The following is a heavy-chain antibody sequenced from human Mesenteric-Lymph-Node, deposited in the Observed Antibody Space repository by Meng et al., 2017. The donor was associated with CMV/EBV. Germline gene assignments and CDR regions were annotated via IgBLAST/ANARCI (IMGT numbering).Heavy chain of an antibody. CDR2: MYYSGNT. J-gene: IGHJ6*02. CDR1: GFTFSDHY. Sequence: ESLKISCAASGFTFSDHYMDWVRQPPGKGLEWIGYMYYSGNTYYNPSLKGRVTMSKDTSKNQFSLKLNSVTAADTAVYYCAKEHHSGWTYYYYGMDVWGQGTTVTVSS. CDR3: AKEHHSGWTYYYYGMDV. D-gene: IGHD5-12*01. V-gene: IGHV4-59*04.